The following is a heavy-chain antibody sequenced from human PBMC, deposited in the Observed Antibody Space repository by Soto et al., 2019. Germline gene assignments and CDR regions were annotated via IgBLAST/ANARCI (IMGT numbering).Heavy chain of an antibody. Sequence: SVKVSCKASGGTFSSYAISWVRQAPGQGLEWMGGIIPIFGTANYAQKFQGRVTITADESTSTAYMELSSLRSEDTAVYYCARTWEIQLWSPFYCYYGMDVWGQGTTVTVSS. J-gene: IGHJ6*02. D-gene: IGHD5-18*01. V-gene: IGHV1-69*13. CDR2: IIPIFGTA. CDR1: GGTFSSYA. CDR3: ARTWEIQLWSPFYCYYGMDV.